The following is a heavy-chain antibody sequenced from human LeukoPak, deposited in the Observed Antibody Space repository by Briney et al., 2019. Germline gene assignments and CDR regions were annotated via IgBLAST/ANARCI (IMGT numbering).Heavy chain of an antibody. J-gene: IGHJ4*02. CDR2: INPSGGST. V-gene: IGHV1-46*01. CDR3: ARDRSGFGELLTPGYFDY. Sequence: ASVKVSYKASGYTFTSYYMHWVRQAPGQGLEWMGIINPSGGSTSYAQKFQGRVTMTRDTSTSTVYMELSSLRSEDTAVYYCARDRSGFGELLTPGYFDYWGQGTLVTVSS. CDR1: GYTFTSYY. D-gene: IGHD3-10*01.